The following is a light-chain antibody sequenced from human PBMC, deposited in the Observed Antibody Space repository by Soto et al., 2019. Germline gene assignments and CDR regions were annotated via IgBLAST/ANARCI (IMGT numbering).Light chain of an antibody. V-gene: IGLV2-14*01. J-gene: IGLJ1*01. CDR1: SSDVGGYNY. CDR3: SSYTSSSTRV. CDR2: EVS. Sequence: QSVLTQPASVSGSPGQSITISCTGTSSDVGGYNYVYWYQQHPGKAPKLMIYEVSNRPSGVYNRFSGSKSGNTASLTISGLQAEDEADYYCSSYTSSSTRVFGTGTKVTVL.